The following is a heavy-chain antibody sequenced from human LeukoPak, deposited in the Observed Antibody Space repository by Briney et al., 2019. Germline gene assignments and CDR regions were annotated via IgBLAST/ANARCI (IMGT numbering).Heavy chain of an antibody. D-gene: IGHD6-25*01. CDR1: GYSFTSYW. CDR2: IYPGDSDT. Sequence: GESLKISCKGSGYSFTSYWIGWVRQMPGKGLEWMGIIYPGDSDTRYSPSFQGQVTISADKSISTAYLQWSSLKASDTATYYCARLPGYSSGWHSYAFDIWGQGTVVTVSS. J-gene: IGHJ3*02. V-gene: IGHV5-51*01. CDR3: ARLPGYSSGWHSYAFDI.